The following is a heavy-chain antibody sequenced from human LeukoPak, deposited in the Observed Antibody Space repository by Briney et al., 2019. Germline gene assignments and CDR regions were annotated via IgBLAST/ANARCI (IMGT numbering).Heavy chain of an antibody. V-gene: IGHV4-34*01. CDR3: ARGQGTVTPH. J-gene: IGHJ4*01. CDR2: INHSGSA. D-gene: IGHD4-17*01. CDR1: GGSFSGYY. Sequence: SETLSLTCAVSGGSFSGYYWTWIRQPPGKGLEGMGEINHSGSANYNPSLKSRGTISLDTSKNQFSLKLSSVTAADPAVYYCARGQGTVTPHWGHGTLVTVSS.